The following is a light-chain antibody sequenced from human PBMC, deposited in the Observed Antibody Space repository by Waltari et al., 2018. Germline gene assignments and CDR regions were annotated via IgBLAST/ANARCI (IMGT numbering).Light chain of an antibody. CDR3: QQYNNWPPLT. J-gene: IGKJ4*01. Sequence: EIVMTQSPATLSVSPGERATLSCRASQSVNSNLVWYQQKPGQAPRLLIYGASGRATGIPARFSGSGSGTEFTLTISSLQSEDFAVYYCQQYNNWPPLTFGGGTKVEIK. CDR1: QSVNSN. CDR2: GAS. V-gene: IGKV3-15*01.